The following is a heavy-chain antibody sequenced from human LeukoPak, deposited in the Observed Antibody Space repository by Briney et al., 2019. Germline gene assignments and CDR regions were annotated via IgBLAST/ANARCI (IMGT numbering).Heavy chain of an antibody. D-gene: IGHD3-10*01. J-gene: IGHJ4*02. CDR3: ARVPQVMVRGVSFDY. CDR2: ISYNVSYK. V-gene: IGHV3-30-3*01. CDR1: GFTFSTFA. Sequence: PGGSLRLSCTGSGFTFSTFAMHWVRQAPGKGLEWVAFISYNVSYKDYPDSVKGRFTISRDNSKNTLYLQMNSLRAEDTAVYYCARVPQVMVRGVSFDYWGQGTLVTVSS.